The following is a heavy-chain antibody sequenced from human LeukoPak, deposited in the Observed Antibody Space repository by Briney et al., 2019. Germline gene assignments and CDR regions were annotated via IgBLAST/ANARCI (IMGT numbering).Heavy chain of an antibody. V-gene: IGHV4-4*07. J-gene: IGHJ5*02. CDR1: GGSISSYC. CDR2: IYTSGST. Sequence: SETLSLTCTVSGGSISSYCWGWIRQPAGKGLEWIGRIYTSGSTNYNPSLKSRVTMSVDTSKNQFSLKVTSVTAADTAVYYCVRRRDCTSSSCYSGYFDPWGQGTLVTVSS. D-gene: IGHD2-2*01. CDR3: VRRRDCTSSSCYSGYFDP.